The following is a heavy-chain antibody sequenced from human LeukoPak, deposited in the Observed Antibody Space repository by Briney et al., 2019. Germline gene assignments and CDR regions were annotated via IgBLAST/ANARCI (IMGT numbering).Heavy chain of an antibody. Sequence: PGGSLRLSCAASGFTFSSFATSWVRQAPGKGLEWVSAITGSGGYTYYADSVKGRFTISRDNSKNTLYLQMNSLRVEDTAVFYCAKDVDTGVYGQLTVWGRGTTVTVSS. CDR1: GFTFSSFA. J-gene: IGHJ6*02. CDR3: AKDVDTGVYGQLTV. V-gene: IGHV3-23*01. CDR2: ITGSGGYT. D-gene: IGHD5/OR15-5a*01.